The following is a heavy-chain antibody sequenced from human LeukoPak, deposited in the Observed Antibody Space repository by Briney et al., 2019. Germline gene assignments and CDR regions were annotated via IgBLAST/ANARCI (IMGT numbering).Heavy chain of an antibody. D-gene: IGHD6-19*01. CDR3: AQNGYNSGWPLDY. V-gene: IGHV3-30*04. CDR1: GFTFSSYA. CDR2: ISYDGSNK. Sequence: GRSLRLSCAASGFTFSSYAMHWVRQAPGKGLEWVAVISYDGSNKYYADSVKGRFTISRDNSRNTLYLQMNSLRVEDTAVYYCAQNGYNSGWPLDYWGQGTLVTVFS. J-gene: IGHJ4*02.